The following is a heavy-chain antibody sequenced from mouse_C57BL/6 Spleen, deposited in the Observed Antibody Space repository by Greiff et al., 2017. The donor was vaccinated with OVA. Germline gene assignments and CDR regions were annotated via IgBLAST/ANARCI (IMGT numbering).Heavy chain of an antibody. D-gene: IGHD2-5*01. J-gene: IGHJ4*01. CDR3: ARENVWSNSDYYAMDY. CDR2: IYPGDGDT. CDR1: GYAFSSSW. Sequence: VQLQQSGPELVKPGASVKISCKASGYAFSSSWMNWVKQRPGQGLEWIGRIYPGDGDTNYNGKFKGKATLTADKSSSTAYMQLRSLTSADSAVYFCARENVWSNSDYYAMDYWGQGTSVTVSS. V-gene: IGHV1-82*01.